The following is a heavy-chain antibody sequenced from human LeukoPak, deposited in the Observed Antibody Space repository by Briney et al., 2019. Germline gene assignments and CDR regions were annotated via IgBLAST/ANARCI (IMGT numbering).Heavy chain of an antibody. V-gene: IGHV1-18*01. CDR3: ARSGRVGGYYDSSGYPGY. CDR1: GCTFTSYG. CDR2: ISAYNGNT. Sequence: ASVKVSCKASGCTFTSYGISWVRQAPGQGLEWMGWISAYNGNTNYAQKLQGRVTMTTDTSTSTAYMELRSLRSDDTAVYYCARSGRVGGYYDSSGYPGYWGQGTLVTVSS. D-gene: IGHD3-22*01. J-gene: IGHJ4*02.